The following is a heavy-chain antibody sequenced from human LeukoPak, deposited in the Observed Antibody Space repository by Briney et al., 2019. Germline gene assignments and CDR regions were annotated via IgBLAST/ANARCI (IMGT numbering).Heavy chain of an antibody. J-gene: IGHJ4*02. Sequence: ASVKVSCKASGYTFTSYDINWVRQATGQGLEWMGWMNPNSGNTGYAQKFQGGVTMTRNTSISTAYMELSSLRSEDTAVYYCARVYRAWGLVPPPLYYWGQGTLVTVSS. CDR2: MNPNSGNT. CDR3: ARVYRAWGLVPPPLYY. CDR1: GYTFTSYD. D-gene: IGHD3-16*01. V-gene: IGHV1-8*01.